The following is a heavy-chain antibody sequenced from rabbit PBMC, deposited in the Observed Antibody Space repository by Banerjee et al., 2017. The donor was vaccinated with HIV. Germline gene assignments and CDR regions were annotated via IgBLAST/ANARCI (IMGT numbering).Heavy chain of an antibody. Sequence: QEQLVESGGGLVQPEGSLTLTCTASGFSFSNTYYMCWVRQAPGKGLEWIGCIYIGDDSTQYAKWAKGRFTITRSTTLNTVDLKMTSLTAADTATYFCARVAGYPGYGDYNLWGPGTLSPS. CDR2: IYIGDDST. CDR1: GFSFSNTYY. J-gene: IGHJ4*01. V-gene: IGHV1S43*01. CDR3: ARVAGYPGYGDYNL. D-gene: IGHD7-1*01.